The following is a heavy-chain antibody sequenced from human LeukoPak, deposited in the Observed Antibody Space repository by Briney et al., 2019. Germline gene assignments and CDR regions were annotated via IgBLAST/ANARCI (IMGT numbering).Heavy chain of an antibody. J-gene: IGHJ4*02. D-gene: IGHD3-10*01. Sequence: SETLSLTCTLSGRSISSSSYYWGWIRQPPGKGLEGIGSIYYSGSTYYIPSLKSRVTISVDTSKNPFSLKLSSVTAADTAVYYCAKHLDYYGSGSYEDYWGQGTLVTVSS. CDR1: GRSISSSSYY. CDR3: AKHLDYYGSGSYEDY. CDR2: IYYSGST. V-gene: IGHV4-39*01.